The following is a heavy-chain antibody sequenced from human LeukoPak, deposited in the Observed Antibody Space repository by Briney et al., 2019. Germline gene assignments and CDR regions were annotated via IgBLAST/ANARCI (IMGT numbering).Heavy chain of an antibody. CDR2: IYSGGST. CDR1: GFTVSSNY. Sequence: GGSLRLSCAASGFTVSSNYMSWVRQAPGNGLEWVSVIYSGGSTYYADSVKGRFTISRDNSKNTLYLQMNSLRAEDTAVYYCARDPVLLLFGELLAFPPARDDYWGQGTLVTVSS. J-gene: IGHJ4*02. CDR3: ARDPVLLLFGELLAFPPARDDY. D-gene: IGHD3-10*01. V-gene: IGHV3-66*01.